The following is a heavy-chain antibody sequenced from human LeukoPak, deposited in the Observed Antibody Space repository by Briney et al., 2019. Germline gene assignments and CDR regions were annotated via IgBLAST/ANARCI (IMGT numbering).Heavy chain of an antibody. CDR3: ARPPRDDSSAYYSAFDL. CDR1: GYRFTNYW. D-gene: IGHD3-22*01. Sequence: GESLKISCKGSGYRFTNYWIGWVRQLPGKGLEWLGIIYPGDSDTRYSPSFQDQVTISADKSISTAYLQWSSLKASDTAMYYCARPPRDDSSAYYSAFDLWGQGTMVTVSS. J-gene: IGHJ3*01. CDR2: IYPGDSDT. V-gene: IGHV5-51*01.